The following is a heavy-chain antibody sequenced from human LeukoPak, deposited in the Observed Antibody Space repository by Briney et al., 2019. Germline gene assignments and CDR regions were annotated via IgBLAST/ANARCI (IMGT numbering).Heavy chain of an antibody. V-gene: IGHV1-24*01. Sequence: ASVKVSCKVSGYTLTELSIHWVRQAPGKGLEWMGGFDPEDGETIYSQKFQGRVTMTEDTPTDTAYMELSSLRSEDTAVYYCATASYYDSSGLHLYYFDYWGQGTLVTVSS. CDR1: GYTLTELS. CDR3: ATASYYDSSGLHLYYFDY. D-gene: IGHD3-22*01. CDR2: FDPEDGET. J-gene: IGHJ4*02.